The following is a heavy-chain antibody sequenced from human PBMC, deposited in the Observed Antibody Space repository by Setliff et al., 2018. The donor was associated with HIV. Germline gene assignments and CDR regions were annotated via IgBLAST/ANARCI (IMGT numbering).Heavy chain of an antibody. CDR2: ISSSSSTI. CDR3: ARGGLGAFDI. V-gene: IGHV3-48*01. Sequence: HPGGSLRLSCAASGFTFSSYSMNWVRQAPGKGLEWVSYISSSSSTIYYADSVKGRFTISRDNAKNSLYLQMNSLRAEDTAVYYCARGGLGAFDIWGQGTMVTVSS. J-gene: IGHJ3*02. D-gene: IGHD3-16*01. CDR1: GFTFSSYS.